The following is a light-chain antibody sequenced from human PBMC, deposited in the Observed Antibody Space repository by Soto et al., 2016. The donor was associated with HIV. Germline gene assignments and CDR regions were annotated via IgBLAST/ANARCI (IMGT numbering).Light chain of an antibody. CDR2: QDT. CDR1: KLGDKY. V-gene: IGLV3-1*01. J-gene: IGLJ2*01. Sequence: SYGLTQPPSVSVSPGQTASITCSGDKLGDKYACWYQQKPGQSPVLVIYQDTKRPSGIPERFSGSNSGNTATLTISGTQAMDEADYYCQAWDISTVVFGGGTKLTVL. CDR3: QAWDISTVV.